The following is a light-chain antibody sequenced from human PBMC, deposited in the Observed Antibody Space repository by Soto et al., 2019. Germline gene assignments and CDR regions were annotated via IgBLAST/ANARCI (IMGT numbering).Light chain of an antibody. CDR3: QQRTNWPDT. CDR2: GAS. V-gene: IGKV3D-20*02. J-gene: IGKJ5*01. Sequence: ENVLTQSPGTLSLSPGERATLSCMASQTVSSTSLAWYQQKPGQAPRLLIYGASSRATGIPDRFSGTGSGTDFTLTISSLEPEDFAVYYCQQRTNWPDTFGQGTRLEI. CDR1: QTVSSTS.